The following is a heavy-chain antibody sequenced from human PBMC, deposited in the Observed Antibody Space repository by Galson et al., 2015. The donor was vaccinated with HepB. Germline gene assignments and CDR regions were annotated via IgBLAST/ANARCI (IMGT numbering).Heavy chain of an antibody. D-gene: IGHD4-23*01. J-gene: IGHJ4*02. V-gene: IGHV3-33*01. CDR3: ARKGGGNYYFDY. Sequence: SLRLSCAASGFAFSHYGMNWVRQAAGKGLEWVALTWYDGSQTYYTDSVKGRFTISRDNSKNELYLQVNSLRAEDTAVYYCARKGGGNYYFDYWGQGTLVTVSS. CDR1: GFAFSHYG. CDR2: TWYDGSQT.